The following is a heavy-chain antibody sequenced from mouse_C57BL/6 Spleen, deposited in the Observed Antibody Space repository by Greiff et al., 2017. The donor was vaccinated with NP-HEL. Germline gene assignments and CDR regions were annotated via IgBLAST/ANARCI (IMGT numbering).Heavy chain of an antibody. CDR2: IWSGGST. Sequence: VQRVESGPGLVQPSQSLSITCTVSGFSLTSYGVHWVRQSPGKGLAWLGVIWSGGSTDYNAAFISRLSISKDNSKSQVFFKMNSLQADDTAIYYCARNSGGKRRIDAMDYWGQGTSVTVSS. CDR1: GFSLTSYG. J-gene: IGHJ4*01. V-gene: IGHV2-2*01. CDR3: ARNSGGKRRIDAMDY.